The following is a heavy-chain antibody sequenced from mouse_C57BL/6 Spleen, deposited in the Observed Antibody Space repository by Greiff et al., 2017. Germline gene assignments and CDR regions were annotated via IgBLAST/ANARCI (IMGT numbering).Heavy chain of an antibody. CDR2: IYPRSGNT. V-gene: IGHV1-81*01. CDR1: GYTFTSYG. Sequence: VQLQESGAELARPGASVKLSCKASGYTFTSYGISWVKQRTGQGLEWIGEIYPRSGNTYYNEKFKGKATLTADKSSSTAYMELRSLTSEDSAVYFCARGLYDYDTAYWGQGTLVTVSA. J-gene: IGHJ3*01. D-gene: IGHD2-4*01. CDR3: ARGLYDYDTAY.